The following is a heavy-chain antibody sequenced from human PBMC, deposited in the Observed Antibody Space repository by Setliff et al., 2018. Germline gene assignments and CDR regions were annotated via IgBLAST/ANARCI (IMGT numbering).Heavy chain of an antibody. CDR2: MNAHSGNS. J-gene: IGHJ5*02. CDR3: ARGKWFRLDKSAWSNWFDP. V-gene: IGHV1-8*01. CDR1: GYSFSDYD. Sequence: ASVKVFCKASGYSFSDYDINWVRQAPGQGLEWMGWMNAHSGNSGCAQKFQGRVTMTRDTSISTAYMELNSLQYEDTAVYYCARGKWFRLDKSAWSNWFDPWGQGTLVTVSS. D-gene: IGHD5-12*01.